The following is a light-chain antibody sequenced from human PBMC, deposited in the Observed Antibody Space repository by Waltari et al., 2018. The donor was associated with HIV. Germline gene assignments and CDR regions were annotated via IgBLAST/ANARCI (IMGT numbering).Light chain of an antibody. V-gene: IGLV3-27*01. Sequence: SYELTQPSSVSVSPGQTARITCSGDVLANKHARWFQQKSGQAPLVGIYTDTERPSEIPERFSGSSSGTTVTLTINGAQVEDEADYYCYSATDDYRVVFGGGTQLTVL. CDR1: VLANKH. J-gene: IGLJ2*01. CDR3: YSATDDYRVV. CDR2: TDT.